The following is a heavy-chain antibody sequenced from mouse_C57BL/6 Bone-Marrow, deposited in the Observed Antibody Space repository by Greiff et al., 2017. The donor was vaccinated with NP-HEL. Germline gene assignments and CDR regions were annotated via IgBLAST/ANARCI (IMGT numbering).Heavy chain of an antibody. CDR2: IYPGSGST. Sequence: VQLQQSGAELVKPGASVKMSCKASGYTFTSYWITWVKQRPGQGLEWIGDIYPGSGSTNYNEKFKSKATLTVDTSSSTAYMQLSSLTSEDSAVYYCARPRYDYPYYYAMDYWGQGTSVTVSS. V-gene: IGHV1-55*01. D-gene: IGHD2-4*01. CDR3: ARPRYDYPYYYAMDY. CDR1: GYTFTSYW. J-gene: IGHJ4*01.